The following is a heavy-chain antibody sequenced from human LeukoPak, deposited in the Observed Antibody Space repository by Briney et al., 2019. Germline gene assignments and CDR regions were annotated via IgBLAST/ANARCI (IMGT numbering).Heavy chain of an antibody. Sequence: ASVKVSCKASGYTFTDYYLHWVRQAPGQGVEWMGWINPNSGDTNYAQKFQGRVTMTRETSISTAHMEMSRLRSDDTAVYYCARANFLYCSSTTCLFDYWGQGTLVTVSS. D-gene: IGHD2-2*01. CDR2: INPNSGDT. CDR3: ARANFLYCSSTTCLFDY. J-gene: IGHJ4*02. CDR1: GYTFTDYY. V-gene: IGHV1-2*02.